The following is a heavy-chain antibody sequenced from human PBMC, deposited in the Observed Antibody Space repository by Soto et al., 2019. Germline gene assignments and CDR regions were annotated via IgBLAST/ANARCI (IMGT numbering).Heavy chain of an antibody. J-gene: IGHJ4*02. CDR1: GFTVSRNY. V-gene: IGHV3-66*01. CDR3: ARVEAVAGLDY. Sequence: EVQLVESGGGLVQTGGSLRLSCAASGFTVSRNYMSGVRQAPGKGLEWVSVIYSGGSTYYADSVKGRFTISRDTSKNTLYLQRNSLRAEDTAVYYCARVEAVAGLDYWGQGTLVTVSS. CDR2: IYSGGST. D-gene: IGHD6-19*01.